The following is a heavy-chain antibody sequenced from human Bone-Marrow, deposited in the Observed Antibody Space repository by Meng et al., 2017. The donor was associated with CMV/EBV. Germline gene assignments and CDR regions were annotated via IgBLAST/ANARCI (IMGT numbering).Heavy chain of an antibody. CDR3: ARVQTDIVVVPAAIGGDYYYGMDV. J-gene: IGHJ6*02. D-gene: IGHD2-2*02. V-gene: IGHV1-18*01. CDR2: ISAYNGNT. Sequence: ASVKVSCKASGYTFTSYGISWVRQAPGQGLEWMGWISAYNGNTIYAQKLQGRVTMTTDTSTSTAYRELRSLRSDDTAVYYCARVQTDIVVVPAAIGGDYYYGMDVWGQGTTVTVSS. CDR1: GYTFTSYG.